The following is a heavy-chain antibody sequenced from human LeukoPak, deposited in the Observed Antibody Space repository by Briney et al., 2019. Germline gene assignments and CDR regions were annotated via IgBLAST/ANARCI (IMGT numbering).Heavy chain of an antibody. Sequence: GGALRLLCAASGFTLNRYAMSLVRPAPGKGVGWVSAISGCCGSTYYADSVKGRFTISRNNSKNTLNLQMNSLRAEDTAVYYCAKDHSSDGSCYYFDFWGQGTLVTVSS. CDR3: AKDHSSDGSCYYFDF. J-gene: IGHJ4*02. D-gene: IGHD2-15*01. CDR1: GFTLNRYA. CDR2: ISGCCGST. V-gene: IGHV3-23*01.